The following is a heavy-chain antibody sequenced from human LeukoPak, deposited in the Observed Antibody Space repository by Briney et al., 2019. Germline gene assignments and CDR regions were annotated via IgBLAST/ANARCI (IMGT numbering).Heavy chain of an antibody. Sequence: GGSLRLSCAASGFPVSSNYISWVRQAPGRGLEWVSAISGRGTSTYYADSVKGRFTVSRDNSKNTLYLQMNSLRPEDTAVYYCAKGPDSGRFDYWGQGTLVTVSS. J-gene: IGHJ4*02. CDR2: ISGRGTST. D-gene: IGHD6-25*01. CDR3: AKGPDSGRFDY. V-gene: IGHV3-23*01. CDR1: GFPVSSNY.